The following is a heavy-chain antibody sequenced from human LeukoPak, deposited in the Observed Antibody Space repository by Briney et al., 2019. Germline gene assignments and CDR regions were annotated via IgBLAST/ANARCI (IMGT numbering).Heavy chain of an antibody. Sequence: SVKVSCKASGGTFSSYAISWVRQAPGQGLEWMGGIIPIFGTANYAQKFQGRVTITADESTSTAYMELSSLRSEDTAVYYCVSCITGTIERLYYYYMDVWGKGTTVTVSS. D-gene: IGHD1-7*01. CDR3: VSCITGTIERLYYYYMDV. J-gene: IGHJ6*03. V-gene: IGHV1-69*13. CDR1: GGTFSSYA. CDR2: IIPIFGTA.